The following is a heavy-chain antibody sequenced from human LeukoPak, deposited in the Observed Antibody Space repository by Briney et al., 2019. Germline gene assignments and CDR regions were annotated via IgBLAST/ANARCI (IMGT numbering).Heavy chain of an antibody. V-gene: IGHV1-69*04. Sequence: SVKVSCKASGGTLSSYAISWVRQAPGQGLEWMGRIIPILGIANYAQKFQGRVTITADKSTSTAYMELSSLRSEDTAVYYCARDYILAAADSYNWFDPWGQGTLVTVSS. D-gene: IGHD6-13*01. CDR2: IIPILGIA. J-gene: IGHJ5*02. CDR3: ARDYILAAADSYNWFDP. CDR1: GGTLSSYA.